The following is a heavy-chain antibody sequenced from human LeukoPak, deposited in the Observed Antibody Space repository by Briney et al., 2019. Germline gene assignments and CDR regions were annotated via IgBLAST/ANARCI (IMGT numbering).Heavy chain of an antibody. CDR1: GGSFSGYY. D-gene: IGHD2-2*01. Sequence: SETPSPTCAVYGGSFSGYYWSWIRQPPGKGLEWIGEINHSGSTNYNPSLKSRVTISVDTSKNQFSLKLSSVTAADTAVYYCARGPSNGMDVWGQGTTVTVSS. J-gene: IGHJ6*02. CDR2: INHSGST. V-gene: IGHV4-34*01. CDR3: ARGPSNGMDV.